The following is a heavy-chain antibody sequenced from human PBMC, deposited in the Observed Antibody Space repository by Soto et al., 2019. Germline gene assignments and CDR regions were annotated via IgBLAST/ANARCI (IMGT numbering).Heavy chain of an antibody. V-gene: IGHV1-46*01. Sequence: GASVKVSCKASGYTFSNYYMHWVRQAPGQGLEWMGIINPSGGSTNYAQKFQGRVTMTRDTSTSTVYMELSSLRSEDTAVYYCARGITIFGVVIMELDYWGQGTLVTVSS. CDR3: ARGITIFGVVIMELDY. D-gene: IGHD3-3*01. CDR2: INPSGGST. J-gene: IGHJ4*02. CDR1: GYTFSNYY.